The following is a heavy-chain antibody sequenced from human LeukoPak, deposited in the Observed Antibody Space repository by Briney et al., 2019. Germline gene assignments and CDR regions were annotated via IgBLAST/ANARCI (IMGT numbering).Heavy chain of an antibody. CDR3: AIDPNWGSGY. CDR2: IGPSGGDT. Sequence: GSLRLSSSASLFTFSSYVMTWIRPAPRKGLWWVSIIGPSGGDTHYAASVKGRFTISRDNSKNTLSLQMNSLRADDTALYYCAIDPNWGSGYWGQGTLVTVSS. D-gene: IGHD7-27*01. J-gene: IGHJ4*02. CDR1: LFTFSSYV. V-gene: IGHV3-23*01.